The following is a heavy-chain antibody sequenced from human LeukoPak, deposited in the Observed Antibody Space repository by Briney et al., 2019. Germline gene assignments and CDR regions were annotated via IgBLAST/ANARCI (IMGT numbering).Heavy chain of an antibody. J-gene: IGHJ5*02. Sequence: PSETLSLTCTVSGYSISNRYYWGWIRQPPGKGLEWIGSIYHSGGTDYNASLKSRVTISVDTSKNQFSLKLSSVTDADTAMYYCARSFYNTGGWFDPWGQGTLVTVSS. CDR2: IYHSGGT. CDR3: ARSFYNTGGWFDP. D-gene: IGHD5-24*01. CDR1: GYSISNRYY. V-gene: IGHV4-38-2*02.